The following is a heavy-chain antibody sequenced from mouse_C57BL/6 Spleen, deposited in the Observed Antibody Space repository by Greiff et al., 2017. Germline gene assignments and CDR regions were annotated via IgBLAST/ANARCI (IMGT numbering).Heavy chain of an antibody. CDR2: IDPNSGGT. J-gene: IGHJ4*01. CDR1: GYTFTSYW. CDR3: ARRLYYDYFYYAMDY. V-gene: IGHV1-72*01. Sequence: QVQLKQPGAELVKPGASVKLSCKASGYTFTSYWMHWVKQRPGRGLEWIGRIDPNSGGTKYNEKFKSKATLTVDKPSSTAYIQLSSLTSEDSAVYYCARRLYYDYFYYAMDYWGQGTSVTVSS. D-gene: IGHD2-4*01.